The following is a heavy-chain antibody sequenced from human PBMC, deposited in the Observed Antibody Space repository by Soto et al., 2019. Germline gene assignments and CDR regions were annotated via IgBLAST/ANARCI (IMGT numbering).Heavy chain of an antibody. V-gene: IGHV3-7*03. CDR1: GFIFSSSW. CDR3: AKPQVDCSSTTCYSDYYYYYGMDV. J-gene: IGHJ6*02. Sequence: GGSLRLSCAASGFIFSSSWMSWVRQAPGKGLEWVANIKEDGSQKYYVDSVKGRFTISRGNAKNSLYLQMNSLRAEDTAVYYCAKPQVDCSSTTCYSDYYYYYGMDVWGQGATVTVSS. CDR2: IKEDGSQK. D-gene: IGHD2-2*01.